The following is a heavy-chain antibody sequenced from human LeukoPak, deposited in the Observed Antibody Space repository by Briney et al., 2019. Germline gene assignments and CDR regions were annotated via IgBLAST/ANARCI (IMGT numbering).Heavy chain of an antibody. Sequence: GGSLRLSCAASGFTFSDYNMRWIRQAPGKGLEWVSSISRSGSTKYYADSVKGRFTISRDNAKNSLFLQMNSLRAEDTAVYYCARVGCSSTRCYEGDDYYYYYMDVWGKGTTVTISS. CDR1: GFTFSDYN. D-gene: IGHD2-2*01. V-gene: IGHV3-11*01. J-gene: IGHJ6*03. CDR3: ARVGCSSTRCYEGDDYYYYYMDV. CDR2: ISRSGSTK.